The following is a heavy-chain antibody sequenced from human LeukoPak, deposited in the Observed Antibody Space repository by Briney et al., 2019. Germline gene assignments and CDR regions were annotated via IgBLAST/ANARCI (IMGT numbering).Heavy chain of an antibody. CDR3: AKDPLYGGNFSPDDY. CDR1: GFTFSSYA. J-gene: IGHJ4*02. V-gene: IGHV3-23*01. D-gene: IGHD4-23*01. Sequence: GGSLRLSCAASGFTFSSYAMSWVRQAPGKGLEWVSAISGSGGSTYYADSVKGRFNISRDNSKNTLYLQMNSLRAEDTAVYYCAKDPLYGGNFSPDDYWGQGTLVTVSS. CDR2: ISGSGGST.